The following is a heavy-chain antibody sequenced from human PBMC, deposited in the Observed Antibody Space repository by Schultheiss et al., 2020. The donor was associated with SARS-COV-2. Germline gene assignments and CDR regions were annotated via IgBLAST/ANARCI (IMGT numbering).Heavy chain of an antibody. CDR1: GFTFSSYA. Sequence: GGSLRLSCAASGFTFSSYAMSWVRQAPGKGLEWVSAISGSGGSTYYADSVKGRFTISRDNSKNTLYLQMNSLRAEDTAVYYCARTSGPSYYDSSGYSSDEYFQHWGQGTLVTVSS. V-gene: IGHV3-23*01. CDR2: ISGSGGST. J-gene: IGHJ1*01. D-gene: IGHD3-22*01. CDR3: ARTSGPSYYDSSGYSSDEYFQH.